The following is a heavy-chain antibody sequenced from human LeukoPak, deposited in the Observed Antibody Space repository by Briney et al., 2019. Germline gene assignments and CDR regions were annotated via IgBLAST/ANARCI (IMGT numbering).Heavy chain of an antibody. CDR3: ARDINRGYCSSTSCYSFDY. CDR2: INPSGGST. J-gene: IGHJ4*02. D-gene: IGHD2-2*02. CDR1: GYTFTSYY. Sequence: ASVKVSCKASGYTFTSYYMHWVQRAPGQGLEWMGIINPSGGSTSYAQKFQGRVTMTRDTSTSTVYMELSSLRSEDTAVYYCARDINRGYCSSTSCYSFDYWGQGTLVTVSS. V-gene: IGHV1-46*01.